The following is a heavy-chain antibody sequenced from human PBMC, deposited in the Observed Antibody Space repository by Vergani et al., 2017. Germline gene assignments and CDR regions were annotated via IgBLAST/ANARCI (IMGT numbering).Heavy chain of an antibody. V-gene: IGHV4-39*01. CDR3: AIHGKQQLVNHYYYYMEV. CDR1: GGSISSSSYY. Sequence: QLQLQESGPGLVKPSETLSLTCTVSGGSISSSSYYWGWIRQPPGKGLECIWSIYYSGSTYYNPSLKSRVTIYVDTSKNQFSLKLSSVTAADTAVYYCAIHGKQQLVNHYYYYMEVWGKGTTVTVSS. J-gene: IGHJ6*03. CDR2: IYYSGST. D-gene: IGHD6-13*01.